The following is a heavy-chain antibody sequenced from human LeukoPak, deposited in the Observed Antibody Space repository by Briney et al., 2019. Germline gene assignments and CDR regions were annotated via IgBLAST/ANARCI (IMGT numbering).Heavy chain of an antibody. Sequence: PGGSLRLSCAASGFTFTNYAMTWVRQAPGKGLEWVSAISGTGSGTYYADSVKGRFTVSRDNSKNTLYLQMNSLRAEDTAVYFCAKAHGNIAAAGYYFDYWGQGALVTVSS. D-gene: IGHD6-13*01. V-gene: IGHV3-23*01. CDR2: ISGTGSGT. CDR1: GFTFTNYA. J-gene: IGHJ4*02. CDR3: AKAHGNIAAAGYYFDY.